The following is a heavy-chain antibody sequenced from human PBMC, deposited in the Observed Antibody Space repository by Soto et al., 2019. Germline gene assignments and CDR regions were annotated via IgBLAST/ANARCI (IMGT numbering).Heavy chain of an antibody. CDR3: ARGGPDSSGISADDAFDI. D-gene: IGHD3-22*01. Sequence: EVQLVEWGGGLVQPGESLRHSCAASGFNFSYYDMHWVRQAAGKGLEWVSAIGTAGDTYYPGSVKGRFTISRENARNSLFLQLNSLRAGDSAVYYCARGGPDSSGISADDAFDIWGQGTVVTVSS. J-gene: IGHJ3*02. CDR2: IGTAGDT. V-gene: IGHV3-13*01. CDR1: GFNFSYYD.